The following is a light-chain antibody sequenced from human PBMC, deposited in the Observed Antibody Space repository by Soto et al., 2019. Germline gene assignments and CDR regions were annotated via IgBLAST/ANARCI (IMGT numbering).Light chain of an antibody. CDR3: QQSYSTPKT. CDR2: GAS. Sequence: EIVLTQSPDALSLSPGERATLSCRASQSISSTHLVWYQQKPGQAPRLLIYGASTRATGIPARFSGSGSGTEFTLTISSLQPEDFATYYCQQSYSTPKTFGQGTKVDIK. J-gene: IGKJ1*01. CDR1: QSISSTH. V-gene: IGKV3-20*01.